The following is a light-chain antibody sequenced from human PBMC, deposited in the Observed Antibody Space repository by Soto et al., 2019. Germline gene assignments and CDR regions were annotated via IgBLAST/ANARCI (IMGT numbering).Light chain of an antibody. CDR3: QQYYSYPQT. V-gene: IGKV1-8*01. CDR2: AAS. Sequence: AIRMTQSPSSLSASTGDRVTITCRASQGISSYLAWYQQKPGKAPKLLIYAASTLPSGVPSRFSGSGSGTDFTLTISCLQSEDFATYYCQQYYSYPQTFGGGTKVEIK. CDR1: QGISSY. J-gene: IGKJ4*01.